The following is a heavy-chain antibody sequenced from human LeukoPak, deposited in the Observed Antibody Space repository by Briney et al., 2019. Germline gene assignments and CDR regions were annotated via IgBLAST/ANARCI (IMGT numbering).Heavy chain of an antibody. Sequence: ASVKVSCKASGYTFTSYYMHWVRQAPGQGLEWMGIINPSGGSTSYAQKFQGRVTITAGESTSTAYMELSSLRSEDTAVYYCARDQQGRDGYNTLRSDHYYYYMDVWGKGTTVTISS. D-gene: IGHD5-24*01. CDR3: ARDQQGRDGYNTLRSDHYYYYMDV. J-gene: IGHJ6*03. CDR1: GYTFTSYY. CDR2: INPSGGST. V-gene: IGHV1-46*01.